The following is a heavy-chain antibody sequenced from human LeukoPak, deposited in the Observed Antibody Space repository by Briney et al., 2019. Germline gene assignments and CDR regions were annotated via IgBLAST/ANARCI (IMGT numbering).Heavy chain of an antibody. J-gene: IGHJ6*02. Sequence: SATLSLTCTVSGGSISGSYWTWIRQPPGKGLEWIGQIYYKGNADYNPSLKSRVTLSVDTSKNQFSLKLTAMTAADTAVYYCAKFGVDYDMIVWGQGTTVTVS. D-gene: IGHD3-16*01. V-gene: IGHV4-59*01. CDR1: GGSISGSY. CDR2: IYYKGNA. CDR3: AKFGVDYDMIV.